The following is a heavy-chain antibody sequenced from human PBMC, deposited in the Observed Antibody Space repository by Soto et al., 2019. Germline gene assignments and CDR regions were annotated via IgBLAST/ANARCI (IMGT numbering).Heavy chain of an antibody. D-gene: IGHD2-15*01. J-gene: IGHJ3*02. CDR1: GFTFSSYA. CDR2: ISGSGGST. CDR3: AKDIGCSGGSCLDAFDI. Sequence: GGSLRLSCAASGFTFSSYAMSWVRQAPGKGLEWVSAISGSGGSTYYADSVKGRFTISRGNSKNTLYLQMNSLRAEDTAVYYSAKDIGCSGGSCLDAFDIWGQGTMVTVSS. V-gene: IGHV3-23*01.